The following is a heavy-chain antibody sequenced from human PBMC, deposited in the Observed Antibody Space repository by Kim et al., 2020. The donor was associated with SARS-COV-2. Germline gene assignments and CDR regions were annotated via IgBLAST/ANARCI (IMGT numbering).Heavy chain of an antibody. CDR1: GFTFSSYW. CDR3: VRSCSGPSLRDCNYYGLDV. V-gene: IGHV3-74*03. D-gene: IGHD2-2*01. J-gene: IGHJ6*02. CDR2: ISSDGSST. Sequence: WGSLRLSCAASGFTFSSYWMHWVRQVPGKGLVWVSRISSDGSSTTYADSVKGRFTISRDNAKNTLYLQMNSLRAEDTAVFYCVRSCSGPSLRDCNYYGLDVWGQGTTVTVCS.